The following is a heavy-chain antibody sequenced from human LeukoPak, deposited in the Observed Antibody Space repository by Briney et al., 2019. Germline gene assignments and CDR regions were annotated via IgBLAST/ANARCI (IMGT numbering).Heavy chain of an antibody. Sequence: ASEKVSCKASGYTFTAYYMHWVRQAPGQRLEWMGWINHNSGGTNYAQKFQGRVTMTRDTSISTAYMELSRLRSDDTAVYYCAREGPIVGATHLVDYWGQGTLVTVSS. V-gene: IGHV1-2*02. CDR2: INHNSGGT. J-gene: IGHJ4*02. CDR3: AREGPIVGATHLVDY. D-gene: IGHD1-26*01. CDR1: GYTFTAYY.